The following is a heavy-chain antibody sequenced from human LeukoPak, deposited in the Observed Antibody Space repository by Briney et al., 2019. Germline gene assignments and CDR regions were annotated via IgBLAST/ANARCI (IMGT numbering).Heavy chain of an antibody. CDR2: INGYNGNT. CDR3: ARVESGTSLSDY. CDR1: GYTFTTYD. Sequence: ASVKVSCKASGYTFTTYDISWVRQAPGQGLEWMGWINGYNGNTNYAQNLQGRISMTTDTSTSTAYMELRSLRSDDTAVYYCARVESGTSLSDYWGQGTLVTVSS. J-gene: IGHJ4*02. D-gene: IGHD1-26*01. V-gene: IGHV1-18*01.